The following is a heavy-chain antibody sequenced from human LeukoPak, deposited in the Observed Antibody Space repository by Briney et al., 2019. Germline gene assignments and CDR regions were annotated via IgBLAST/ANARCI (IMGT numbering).Heavy chain of an antibody. D-gene: IGHD2-15*01. CDR1: GFTFSDYV. CDR2: ITSSSSYT. Sequence: PGGSLRLSCAASGFTFSDYVMNWVRQAPGKGLEWVSSITSSSSYTYYADSVRGRFTVSRDNAKNSLFLELNSLRAEDTAVYYCARHGGWDYCNMGSCYHDYWGQGTLVTVSS. J-gene: IGHJ4*02. V-gene: IGHV3-21*01. CDR3: ARHGGWDYCNMGSCYHDY.